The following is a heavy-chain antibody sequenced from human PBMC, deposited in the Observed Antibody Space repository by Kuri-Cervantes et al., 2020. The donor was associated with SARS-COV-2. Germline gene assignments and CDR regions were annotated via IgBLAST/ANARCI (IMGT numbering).Heavy chain of an antibody. CDR1: GGSVSSGSYY. D-gene: IGHD2-2*01. Sequence: ESLKISCSVSGGSVSSGSYYWSWIRQPPGKGLEWIGEINHSGSTNYNPSLKSRVTISVDTSKNQFSLKLSSVTAADTAVYYCARARIYCSSTSCRPMAFDIWGQGTMVTVSS. CDR2: INHSGST. J-gene: IGHJ3*02. CDR3: ARARIYCSSTSCRPMAFDI. V-gene: IGHV4-39*07.